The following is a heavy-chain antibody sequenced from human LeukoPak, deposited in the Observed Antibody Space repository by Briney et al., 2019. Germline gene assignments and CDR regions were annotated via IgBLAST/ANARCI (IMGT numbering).Heavy chain of an antibody. CDR3: ARVTDERITMVRGVVFDC. CDR1: GGSISSYY. V-gene: IGHV4-59*01. J-gene: IGHJ4*02. CDR2: IYYSGST. D-gene: IGHD3-10*01. Sequence: SETLSLTCTVSGGSISSYYWSWIRQPPGKGLEWIGYIYYSGSTNYNPSLKSRVTISVDTSKNQFSLKLSSVTAADTAVYYCARVTDERITMVRGVVFDCWGQGTLVTVSS.